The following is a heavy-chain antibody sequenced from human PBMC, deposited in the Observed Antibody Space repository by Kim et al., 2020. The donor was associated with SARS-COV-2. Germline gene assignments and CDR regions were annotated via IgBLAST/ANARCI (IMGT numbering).Heavy chain of an antibody. CDR3: ARYYKQWLVRRRAFDI. V-gene: IGHV4-34*01. CDR1: GGSFSGYY. J-gene: IGHJ3*02. Sequence: SETLSLTCAVYGGSFSGYYWSWIRQPPGKGLEWIGEINHSGSTNYNPSLKSRVTISVDTSKNQFSLKLSSVTAADTAVYYCARYYKQWLVRRRAFDIWGQGTMVTVSS. D-gene: IGHD6-19*01. CDR2: INHSGST.